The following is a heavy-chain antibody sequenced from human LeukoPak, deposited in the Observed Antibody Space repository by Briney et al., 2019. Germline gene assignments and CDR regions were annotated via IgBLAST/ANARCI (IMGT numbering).Heavy chain of an antibody. CDR1: EYTFTSYD. CDR2: MNPNSGNT. J-gene: IGHJ4*02. V-gene: IGHV1-8*01. D-gene: IGHD6-13*01. Sequence: ASVKVSCKASEYTFTSYDVNWVRQATGQGLEWMGWMNPNSGNTGYAQKFQGRVTMTRNTSISTAYMELSSLRSEDTAVYYCARGYIAAAGKNFDYWGQGTLVTVSS. CDR3: ARGYIAAAGKNFDY.